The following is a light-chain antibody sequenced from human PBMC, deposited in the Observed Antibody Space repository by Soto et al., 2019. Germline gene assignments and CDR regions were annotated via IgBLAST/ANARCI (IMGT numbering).Light chain of an antibody. V-gene: IGLV2-14*01. CDR2: EVT. CDR1: SGDIGSYNR. Sequence: QSVLTQPASVSGSPGQSITISCTGTSGDIGSYNRVSWYQQHPVKAPKLIIYEVTYRPSGVSNRFSGSKSGNTASLTISGLQAEDEAEYYCSSYTNINTRACVFGTGTKGT. J-gene: IGLJ1*01. CDR3: SSYTNINTRACV.